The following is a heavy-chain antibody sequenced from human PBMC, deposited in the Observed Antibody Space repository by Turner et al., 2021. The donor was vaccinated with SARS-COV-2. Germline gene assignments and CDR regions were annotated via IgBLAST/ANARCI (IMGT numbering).Heavy chain of an antibody. CDR3: ARDLMEVGGMDV. D-gene: IGHD3-3*01. CDR1: GFTVSSNY. CDR2: IYSGGST. J-gene: IGHJ6*02. Sequence: EVQLMESGGGLIQPGGSLRLSCAASGFTVSSNYRRWVRQAPGKGLEWVSVIYSGGSTYYADSVKGRFTISRDNSKNTLYLQMNSLRAEDTAVYYCARDLMEVGGMDVWGQGTTVTVSS. V-gene: IGHV3-53*01.